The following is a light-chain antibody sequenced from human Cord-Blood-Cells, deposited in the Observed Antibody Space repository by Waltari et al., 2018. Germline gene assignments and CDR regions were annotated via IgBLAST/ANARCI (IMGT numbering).Light chain of an antibody. V-gene: IGKV3-15*01. CDR1: QSVSSN. CDR2: GAS. J-gene: IGKJ4*01. Sequence: EIVMTQSPATLSVSPGERATLSSRASQSVSSNLAWYQQKPGQAPRLRIYGASTRATGIPARFSGSGSGTEFTLTISSLQSEDFAVYYWQQYNNWPPLTFGGGTKVEIK. CDR3: QQYNNWPPLT.